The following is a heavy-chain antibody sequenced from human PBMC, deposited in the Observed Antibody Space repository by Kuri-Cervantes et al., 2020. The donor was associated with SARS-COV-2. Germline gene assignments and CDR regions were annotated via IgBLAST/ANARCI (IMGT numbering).Heavy chain of an antibody. D-gene: IGHD4-11*01. CDR1: GGSFSGYY. Sequence: ESLKISCAVYGGSFSGYYWSWIRQPPGKGLEWIGEINHSGSTNYNPSLKSRVTISVDTSKNQFFLKLSSVSASDTAVYYCARVRSNYARWFDPWGQGILVTVSS. J-gene: IGHJ5*02. CDR3: ARVRSNYARWFDP. CDR2: INHSGST. V-gene: IGHV4-34*01.